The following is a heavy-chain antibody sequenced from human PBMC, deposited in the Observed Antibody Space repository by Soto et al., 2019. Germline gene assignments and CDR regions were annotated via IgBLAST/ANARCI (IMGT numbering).Heavy chain of an antibody. CDR1: GGTFSSYA. CDR2: IIPIFGTA. D-gene: IGHD3-10*01. CDR3: APEVTNGSNLSYYYYGMDV. V-gene: IGHV1-69*13. J-gene: IGHJ6*02. Sequence: SVKVSCKASGGTFSSYAISWVRQAPGQGLEWMGGIIPIFGTANYAQKFQGRVTITADESTSTAYMELSSLRSEDTAVYYCAPEVTNGSNLSYYYYGMDVWVQGTPVTVSS.